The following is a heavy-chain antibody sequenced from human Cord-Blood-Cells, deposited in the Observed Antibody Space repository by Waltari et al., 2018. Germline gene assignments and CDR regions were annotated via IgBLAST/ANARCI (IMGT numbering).Heavy chain of an antibody. Sequence: QVQLVQSGAEVKKPGSSVKVSCKASGGTFSSYAISWVRQAPGQGLEWMGRIIPILGIANYAQKFQGRVTITADKSTSTAYMELSSLRSEDTAVYYCARELVGGVAALGSSWFDPWGQGTLVTVSS. CDR1: GGTFSSYA. V-gene: IGHV1-69*09. J-gene: IGHJ5*02. CDR3: ARELVGGVAALGSSWFDP. CDR2: IIPILGIA. D-gene: IGHD6-13*01.